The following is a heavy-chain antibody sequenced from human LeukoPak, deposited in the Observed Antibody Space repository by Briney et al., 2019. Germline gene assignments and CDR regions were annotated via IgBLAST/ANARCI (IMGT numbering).Heavy chain of an antibody. CDR1: GFTFSSYS. J-gene: IGHJ3*02. D-gene: IGHD2-15*01. Sequence: GGSLRLSCAASGFTFSSYSMNWVRQAPGKGLEWVSSISSSSSYIYYADSVKGRFTISRDNSKNTLYLQMNSLRAEDTAVYYCARDCGLTYCSGGSCYRNDAFDIWGQGTMVTVSS. CDR2: ISSSSSYI. V-gene: IGHV3-21*01. CDR3: ARDCGLTYCSGGSCYRNDAFDI.